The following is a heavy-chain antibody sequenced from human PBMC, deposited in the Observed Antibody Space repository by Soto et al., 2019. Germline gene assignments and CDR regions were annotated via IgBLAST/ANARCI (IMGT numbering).Heavy chain of an antibody. CDR3: ARDGVQLWPRYYFDY. V-gene: IGHV1-46*01. CDR2: INPKGGST. CDR1: GYSFSNYS. D-gene: IGHD1-1*01. Sequence: VQLVQSGAEVKKPGASVQVSCKTSGYSFSNYSMHWVRQVPGQGLEWMGKINPKGGSTSLAQKFKDAVTLTRDTSTTTVYMELSSLTSEDTAVYYCARDGVQLWPRYYFDYWGQGTLVTVSS. J-gene: IGHJ4*02.